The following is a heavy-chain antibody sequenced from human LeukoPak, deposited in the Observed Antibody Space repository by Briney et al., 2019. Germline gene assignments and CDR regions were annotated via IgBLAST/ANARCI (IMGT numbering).Heavy chain of an antibody. CDR3: ARARSDIVVGNLDV. CDR2: IKQDGSDK. CDR1: GFTFSSYW. Sequence: GSLRLSCAASGFTFSSYWMSWVRQAPGKGLEWVANIKQDGSDKYYADSVKGRFTISRDNTKNTMFLQMNSLRVEDTAVYYCARARSDIVVGNLDVWGKGTTVTVSS. V-gene: IGHV3-7*01. D-gene: IGHD2-2*01. J-gene: IGHJ6*04.